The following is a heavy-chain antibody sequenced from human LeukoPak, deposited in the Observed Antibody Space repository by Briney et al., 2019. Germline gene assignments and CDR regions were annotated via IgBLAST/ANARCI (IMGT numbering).Heavy chain of an antibody. V-gene: IGHV3-21*04. Sequence: GGSLRLSCAASGFTFSSYGMNWVRQAPGKGLEWVSSISSSSTYIYYADSVKGRFTISRDNSKNTLYLQMNSLRAEDTAVYYCAKDRAYCGGDCYPGSDFDYWGQGTLVTVSS. CDR2: ISSSSTYI. CDR3: AKDRAYCGGDCYPGSDFDY. CDR1: GFTFSSYG. D-gene: IGHD2-21*02. J-gene: IGHJ4*02.